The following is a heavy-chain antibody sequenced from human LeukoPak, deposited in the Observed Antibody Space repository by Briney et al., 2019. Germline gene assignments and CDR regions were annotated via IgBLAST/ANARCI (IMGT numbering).Heavy chain of an antibody. D-gene: IGHD4-17*01. Sequence: GGSLRLSCAASGFTFSSYAMSWVRQAPGKGLEGVSAISGSGGSTYYADSVKGRFTISRDNSKNTLYLQMNSLRAEDTAVYYCAKDLGYGDYVSLDYWGQGTLVTVSS. CDR3: AKDLGYGDYVSLDY. V-gene: IGHV3-23*01. J-gene: IGHJ4*02. CDR1: GFTFSSYA. CDR2: ISGSGGST.